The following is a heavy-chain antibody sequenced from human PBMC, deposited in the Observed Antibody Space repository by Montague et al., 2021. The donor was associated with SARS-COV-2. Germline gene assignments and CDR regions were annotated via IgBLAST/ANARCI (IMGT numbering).Heavy chain of an antibody. CDR2: VSYRGST. J-gene: IGHJ4*02. CDR1: GGSMSSYH. Sequence: SETLSLTCSVSGGSMSSYHWVWIRQPPGKGLEWIGYVSYRGSTNYNLSLKSRVTISLDTSKNLFSLRVTSVTAADTAVYYCARDVRYYYDQWGQGILVTVSS. D-gene: IGHD3-10*01. V-gene: IGHV4-59*01. CDR3: ARDVRYYYDQ.